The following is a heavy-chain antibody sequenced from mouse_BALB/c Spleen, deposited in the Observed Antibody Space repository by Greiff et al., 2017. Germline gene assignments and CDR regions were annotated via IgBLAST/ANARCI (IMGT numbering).Heavy chain of an antibody. V-gene: IGHV3-6*02. J-gene: IGHJ4*01. Sequence: EVQLVESGPGLVKPSQSLSLTCSVTGYSITSGYYWNWIRQFPGNKLEWMGYISYDGSNNYNPSLKNRISITRDTSKNQFFLKLNSVTTEDTATYYCARVSYAGYYAMDYWGQGTSVTVSS. CDR3: ARVSYAGYYAMDY. CDR2: ISYDGSN. D-gene: IGHD1-1*01. CDR1: GYSITSGYY.